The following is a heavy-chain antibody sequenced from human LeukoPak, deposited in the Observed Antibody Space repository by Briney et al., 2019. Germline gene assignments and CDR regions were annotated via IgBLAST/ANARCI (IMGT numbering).Heavy chain of an antibody. J-gene: IGHJ6*02. V-gene: IGHV4-59*01. Sequence: PSETLSLTCTVSGGSISSYYWSWIRQPPGKGLEWIGYIYYIGSTNYNPSLKRRVTISVDTSKNQFSLKLSSVTAADTAVYYCARDDWNYGSSMDVWGQGTTVTVSS. CDR1: GGSISSYY. D-gene: IGHD1-7*01. CDR2: IYYIGST. CDR3: ARDDWNYGSSMDV.